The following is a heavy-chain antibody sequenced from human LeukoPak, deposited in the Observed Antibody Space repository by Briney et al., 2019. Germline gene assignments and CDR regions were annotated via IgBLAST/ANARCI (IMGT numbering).Heavy chain of an antibody. CDR1: GYTFTSYA. CDR2: INTNTGNP. CDR3: AKVRGGSGWEDDAFDI. D-gene: IGHD6-19*01. J-gene: IGHJ3*02. Sequence: ASVKVSCKASGYTFTSYAMNWVRQAPGQGLEWMGWINTNTGNPTYAQGFTGRIVFSLDTSVSTAYLQISSLKAEDSAVYYCAKVRGGSGWEDDAFDIWGQGTMVTVSS. V-gene: IGHV7-4-1*02.